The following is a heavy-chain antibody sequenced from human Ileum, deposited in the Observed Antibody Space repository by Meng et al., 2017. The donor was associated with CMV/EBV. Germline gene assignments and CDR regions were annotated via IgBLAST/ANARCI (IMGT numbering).Heavy chain of an antibody. J-gene: IGHJ4*02. CDR1: GFTFSSYG. V-gene: IGHV3-33*02. CDR3: VAHEGGQRTGVRLL. D-gene: IGHD3-10*01. Sequence: GESLKISCAAAGFTFSSYGMHWLRQAPGKGLEPVAFIWDDGSNYHYGDMAEGRFIVTRDNSKNKVFLQMNSLRVDDTAVYYCVAHEGGQRTGVRLLWGQGTLVTVSS. CDR2: IWDDGSNY.